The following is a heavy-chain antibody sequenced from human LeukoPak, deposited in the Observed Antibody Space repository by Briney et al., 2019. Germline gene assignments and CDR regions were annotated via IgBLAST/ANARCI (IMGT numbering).Heavy chain of an antibody. J-gene: IGHJ3*02. CDR1: GFTFSNYA. CDR3: AKSWNYYDSSGDDALDI. CDR2: ISGSGDNT. V-gene: IGHV3-23*01. D-gene: IGHD3-22*01. Sequence: GGSLRLPCAASGFTFSNYAMSWVRQAPGKGLEWVSSISGSGDNTYFADSVKGRFTISRDNSKNTLYLQMNSLRVEDTAVYYCAKSWNYYDSSGDDALDIWGQGTMVTVSP.